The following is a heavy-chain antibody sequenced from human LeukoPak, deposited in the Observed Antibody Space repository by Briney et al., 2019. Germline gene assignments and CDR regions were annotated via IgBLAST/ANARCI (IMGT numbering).Heavy chain of an antibody. CDR2: INPSGGST. V-gene: IGHV1-46*01. CDR3: ARDSSRLTMVRGGIIAPGKYMDV. J-gene: IGHJ6*03. CDR1: GYTFTSYY. D-gene: IGHD3-10*01. Sequence: ASVKVSCKASGYTFTSYYMHWVRQAPGQGLEWMGIINPSGGSTSYAQKFQGRVTMTRDMSTSTVYMELSSLRSDDTAVYYCARDSSRLTMVRGGIIAPGKYMDVWGKGTTVTVSS.